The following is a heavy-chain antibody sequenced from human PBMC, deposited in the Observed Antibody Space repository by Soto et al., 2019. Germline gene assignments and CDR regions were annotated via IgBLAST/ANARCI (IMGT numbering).Heavy chain of an antibody. CDR1: GGTFSSYA. CDR3: ARANSIPDYGDSSTGGFDP. J-gene: IGHJ5*02. Sequence: QVQLVQSGAEVKKPGSSVKVSCKASGGTFSSYAISWVRQAPGQGLEWMGGIIPIFGTANYAQKFQGRVTITADESTSTASMELSSLRSEDTSVYYCARANSIPDYGDSSTGGFDPWGQGTLVTVSS. V-gene: IGHV1-69*01. D-gene: IGHD4-17*01. CDR2: IIPIFGTA.